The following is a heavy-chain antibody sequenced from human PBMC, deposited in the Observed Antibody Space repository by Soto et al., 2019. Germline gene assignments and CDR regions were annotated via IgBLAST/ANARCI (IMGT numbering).Heavy chain of an antibody. Sequence: SVKVSCKASGYTFPGYYMHWVRQAPGQGLEWMGWINPNSGGTNYAQKFQGWVTMTRDTSISTAYMELSRLRSDDTAVYYCARGMSWNSSSSEVYYYGMDVWGQGTTVTVSS. D-gene: IGHD6-6*01. CDR3: ARGMSWNSSSSEVYYYGMDV. J-gene: IGHJ6*02. V-gene: IGHV1-2*04. CDR1: GYTFPGYY. CDR2: INPNSGGT.